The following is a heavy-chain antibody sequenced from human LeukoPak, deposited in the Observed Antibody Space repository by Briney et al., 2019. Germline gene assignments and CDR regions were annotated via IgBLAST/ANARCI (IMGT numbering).Heavy chain of an antibody. V-gene: IGHV4-38-2*02. D-gene: IGHD1-26*01. Sequence: SETLSLTCTVSGYSISSGYYWSWIRQPPGKGLEWIGEINHSGSTNYNPSLKSRVTISVDTSKNQFSLKLSSVTAADTAVYYCARGFRGASFDYWGQGTLVTVSS. CDR3: ARGFRGASFDY. CDR2: INHSGST. J-gene: IGHJ4*02. CDR1: GYSISSGYY.